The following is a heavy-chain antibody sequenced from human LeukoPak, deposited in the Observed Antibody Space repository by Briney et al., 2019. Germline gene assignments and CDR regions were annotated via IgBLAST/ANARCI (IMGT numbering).Heavy chain of an antibody. V-gene: IGHV4-59*01. CDR3: ARDWGVSARPGYMGV. D-gene: IGHD6-6*01. Sequence: PSETLSLTCTVSGGSISNYYWSWIRQPPGKGLEWIGYIYYSGSTKYNPSLKSRVTISVDTSKNQFSLRLSSVTAAGTAVYYCARDWGVSARPGYMGVWGKGTTVTVSS. CDR2: IYYSGST. J-gene: IGHJ6*03. CDR1: GGSISNYY.